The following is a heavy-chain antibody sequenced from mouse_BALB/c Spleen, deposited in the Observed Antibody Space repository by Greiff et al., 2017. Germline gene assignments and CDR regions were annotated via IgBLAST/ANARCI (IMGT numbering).Heavy chain of an antibody. CDR1: GFTFSSYT. CDR3: ASSRGYDYAMDY. V-gene: IGHV5-12-2*01. D-gene: IGHD2-14*01. J-gene: IGHJ4*01. Sequence: EVQLVESGGGLVQPGGSLKLSCAASGFTFSSYTMSWVRQTPEKRLEWVAYISNGGGSTYYPDTVKGRFTISRDNAKNTLYLQMSSLKSEDTAMYYCASSRGYDYAMDYWGQGTSVTVSS. CDR2: ISNGGGST.